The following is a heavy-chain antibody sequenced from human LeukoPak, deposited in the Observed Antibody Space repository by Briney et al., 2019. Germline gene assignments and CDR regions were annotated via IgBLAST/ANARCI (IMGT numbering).Heavy chain of an antibody. Sequence: SETLSLTCTVSGYSISSGYYWGWIRPPPGKGLEWIGSIYHSGSTYYNPSLKSRVTISVDTSKNQFSLKLSSVTAADTAVYYCARVWGGYMDVWGKGTTVTVSS. V-gene: IGHV4-38-2*02. J-gene: IGHJ6*03. D-gene: IGHD3-16*01. CDR1: GYSISSGYY. CDR2: IYHSGST. CDR3: ARVWGGYMDV.